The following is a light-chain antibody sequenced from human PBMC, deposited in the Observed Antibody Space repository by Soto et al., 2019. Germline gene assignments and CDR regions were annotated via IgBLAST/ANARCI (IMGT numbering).Light chain of an antibody. Sequence: DIQMTQSPSSLSASVGDRVTITCRASQSISTYLNWYQQKPGKAPNLLIYAASTLQSGVPSRFSGSGSGTVFTLTISSLQPEDFATFYCQQSYSTPPTFGQGTKVEIK. CDR3: QQSYSTPPT. V-gene: IGKV1-39*01. CDR1: QSISTY. CDR2: AAS. J-gene: IGKJ1*01.